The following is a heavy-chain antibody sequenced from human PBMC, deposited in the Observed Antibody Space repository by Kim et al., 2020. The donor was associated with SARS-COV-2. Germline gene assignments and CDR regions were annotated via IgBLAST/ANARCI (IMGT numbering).Heavy chain of an antibody. CDR1: GFTFSDYY. J-gene: IGHJ4*02. CDR2: ISSSGTGV. D-gene: IGHD6-13*01. CDR3: ARLGIIAAAGTSDY. V-gene: IGHV3-11*01. Sequence: GGSLRLSCAASGFTFSDYYMSWWRQAPGKGLEWVSYISSSGTGVYYADSVKGRFTISRDNAKNSMFLQMNSLRAEDTAVYYCARLGIIAAAGTSDYWGQGTLVTVSS.